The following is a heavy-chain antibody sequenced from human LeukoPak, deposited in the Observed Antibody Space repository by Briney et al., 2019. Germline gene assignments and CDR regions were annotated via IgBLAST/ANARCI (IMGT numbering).Heavy chain of an antibody. CDR3: ARFRNYYDSSGYYGY. V-gene: IGHV5-51*01. Sequence: GESLKISCKGSGYSLTSYWIGWVRQMPGKGLEWMGIIYPGDSDTRYSPSFQGQVTISADKSISTAYLQWSSLKASDTAMYYCARFRNYYDSSGYYGYWGQGTLVTVSS. CDR2: IYPGDSDT. D-gene: IGHD3-22*01. CDR1: GYSLTSYW. J-gene: IGHJ4*02.